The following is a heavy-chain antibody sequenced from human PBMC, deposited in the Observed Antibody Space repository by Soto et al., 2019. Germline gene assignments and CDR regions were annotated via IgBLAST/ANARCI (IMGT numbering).Heavy chain of an antibody. CDR2: IIPIFGTA. V-gene: IGHV1-69*13. Sequence: ASVKVSCKASGCTFSSYAISWVRQAPGQGLEWMGGIIPIFGTANYAQKFQGRVTITADESTSTAYMELSSLRSADTAVYYCATGSRGTTGTTYYYYGMDVWGQGTTVTVSS. J-gene: IGHJ6*02. CDR3: ATGSRGTTGTTYYYYGMDV. CDR1: GCTFSSYA. D-gene: IGHD4-17*01.